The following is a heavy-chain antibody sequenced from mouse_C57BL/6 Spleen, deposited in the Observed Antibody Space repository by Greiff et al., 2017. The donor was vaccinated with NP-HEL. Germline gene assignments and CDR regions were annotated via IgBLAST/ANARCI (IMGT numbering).Heavy chain of an antibody. CDR3: ARDRTTVVDWYFDV. CDR1: GFTFSSYA. J-gene: IGHJ1*03. CDR2: ISDGGSYT. Sequence: DVHLVESGGGLVKPGGSLKLSCAASGFTFSSYAMSWVRQTPEKRLEWVATISDGGSYTYYPDNVKGRFTISRDNAKNNLYLQMSHLKSEDTAMYYCARDRTTVVDWYFDVWGTGTTVTVSS. D-gene: IGHD1-1*01. V-gene: IGHV5-4*01.